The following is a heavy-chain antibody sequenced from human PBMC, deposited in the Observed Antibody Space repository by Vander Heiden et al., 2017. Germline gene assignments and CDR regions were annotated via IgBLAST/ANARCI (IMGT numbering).Heavy chain of an antibody. CDR2: ISSSGSTI. J-gene: IGHJ4*02. Sequence: EVQLVESGGGLVQPGGSLRLSCAASGFPFSSYEMNWVRQAPGKGLEWVSYISSSGSTIYYADSVKGRFTISRDNAKNSLYLQMNSLRAEDTAVYYCARMPQVDYFDYWGQGTLVTVSS. CDR3: ARMPQVDYFDY. V-gene: IGHV3-48*03. CDR1: GFPFSSYE. D-gene: IGHD2-15*01.